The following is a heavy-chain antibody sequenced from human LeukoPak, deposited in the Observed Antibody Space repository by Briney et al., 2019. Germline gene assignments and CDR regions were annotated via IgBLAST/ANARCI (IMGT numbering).Heavy chain of an antibody. CDR3: ARAGAYCGGDCYLEAFDI. J-gene: IGHJ3*02. CDR1: GYTFTSYY. Sequence: ASVKVSCKASGYTFTSYYMHWVRQAPGQGLEWMGIINPSGGSTSYAQKFQGRVTMTRDTSTSTVYMELSSLRSEDTAVYYCARAGAYCGGDCYLEAFDIWGQGTMVTVSS. CDR2: INPSGGST. D-gene: IGHD2-21*01. V-gene: IGHV1-46*01.